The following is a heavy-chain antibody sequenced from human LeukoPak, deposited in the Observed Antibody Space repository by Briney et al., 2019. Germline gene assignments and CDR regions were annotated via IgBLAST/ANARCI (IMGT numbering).Heavy chain of an antibody. J-gene: IGHJ3*02. CDR2: IKQDGSEK. CDR1: GFTFSGYW. Sequence: GGSLRLSCVASGFTFSGYWMTWVRQPPGKGLEWVAIIKQDGSEKYYVNSVKGRFTISRDNAKNSLYLQLNILRAEDTAVYYCARDLEIWGQGTMVTVFS. V-gene: IGHV3-7*01. CDR3: ARDLEI.